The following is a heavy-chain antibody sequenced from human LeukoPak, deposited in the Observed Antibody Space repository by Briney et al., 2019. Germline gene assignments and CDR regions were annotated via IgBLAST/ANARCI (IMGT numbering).Heavy chain of an antibody. D-gene: IGHD6-6*01. V-gene: IGHV5-51*01. Sequence: GESLKISCTGSGYSFTSYWIGWVRQMPGKGLEWVGIIYPGDSDTRYSPSFQGQVTISADKSISTAYLQWSSLKASDTAMYYCARPIAARPYYFDYWGQEPWSPSPQ. CDR1: GYSFTSYW. CDR2: IYPGDSDT. J-gene: IGHJ4*01. CDR3: ARPIAARPYYFDY.